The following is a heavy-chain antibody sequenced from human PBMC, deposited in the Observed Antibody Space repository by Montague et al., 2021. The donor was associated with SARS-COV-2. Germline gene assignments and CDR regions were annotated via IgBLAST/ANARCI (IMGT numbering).Heavy chain of an antibody. V-gene: IGHV4-61*02. CDR1: GGSIITGSNFY. J-gene: IGHJ5*02. D-gene: IGHD3-22*01. CDR3: ARDYFASTGLNWFDP. CDR2: IHSSGGT. Sequence: TLSLTCAVSGGSIITGSNFYWGWIRQSAGKGLEWIGRIHSSGGTNYNPSLKSRLTMSVDSSANQFSLTLNSVTAADTAVYYCARDYFASTGLNWFDPCGQGILVTASS.